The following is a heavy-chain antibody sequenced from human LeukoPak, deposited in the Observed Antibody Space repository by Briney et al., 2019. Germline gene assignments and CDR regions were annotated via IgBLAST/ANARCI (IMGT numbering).Heavy chain of an antibody. CDR1: GGSISSYY. CDR3: ARVLPASGIAAAGSTFSWFDP. J-gene: IGHJ5*02. V-gene: IGHV4-4*07. D-gene: IGHD6-13*01. Sequence: SETLSLTCTVSGGSISSYYWSWIRQPAGKGLEWIGRIYTSGSTNYNPSLKSRVTMSVDTSKNQFSLKLSSVTAADTAVYYCARVLPASGIAAAGSTFSWFDPWGQGTLVTVSS. CDR2: IYTSGST.